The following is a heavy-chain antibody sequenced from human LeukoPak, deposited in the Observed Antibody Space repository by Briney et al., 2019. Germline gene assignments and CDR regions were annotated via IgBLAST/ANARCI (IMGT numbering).Heavy chain of an antibody. V-gene: IGHV4-31*03. D-gene: IGHD3-22*01. CDR1: GGSISSGGYY. Sequence: SQTLSLTCTVSGGSISSGGYYWSWIRQHPGKGLEWIGYIYYSGSTYYNPSLKSRVTISVDTSKNQFSLKPSSVTAADTAVYYCARYYDSSGYHDYWGQGTLVTVSS. CDR2: IYYSGST. J-gene: IGHJ4*02. CDR3: ARYYDSSGYHDY.